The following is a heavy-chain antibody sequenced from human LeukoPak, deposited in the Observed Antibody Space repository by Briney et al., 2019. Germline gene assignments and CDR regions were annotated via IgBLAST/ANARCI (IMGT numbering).Heavy chain of an antibody. J-gene: IGHJ3*02. Sequence: SETLSLTCTVSGGSISSYCWSWIRQPPGKGLEWIGYIYYSGSTNYNPSLKSRVTISVDTSKNQFSLKLSSVTAADTAVYYCARESSSYAFDIWGQGTMVTVSS. D-gene: IGHD6-13*01. CDR3: ARESSSYAFDI. CDR1: GGSISSYC. CDR2: IYYSGST. V-gene: IGHV4-59*01.